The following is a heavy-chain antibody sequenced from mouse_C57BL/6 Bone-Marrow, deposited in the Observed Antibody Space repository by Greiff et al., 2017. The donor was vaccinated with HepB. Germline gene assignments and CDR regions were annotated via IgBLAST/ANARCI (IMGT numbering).Heavy chain of an antibody. V-gene: IGHV1-82*01. D-gene: IGHD1-1*01. CDR3: ARATTVVARGNYAMDY. J-gene: IGHJ4*01. Sequence: VKLQESGPELVKPGASVKISCKASGYAFSSSWMNWVKQRPGKGLEWIGRIYPGDGDTNYNGKFKGKATLTADKSSSTAYMQLSSLTSEDSAVYFCARATTVVARGNYAMDYWGQGTSVTVSS. CDR2: IYPGDGDT. CDR1: GYAFSSSW.